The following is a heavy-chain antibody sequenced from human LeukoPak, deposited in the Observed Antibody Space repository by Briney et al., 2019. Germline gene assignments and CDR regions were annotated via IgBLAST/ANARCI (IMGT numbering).Heavy chain of an antibody. Sequence: PSETLSLTCAVSGYSIGSGYYWGWIRQPPGKGLKWIGSIYHSGSTYYNPSLKSRVTISVDTSKNQFSLKLSSVTAADTAVYYCGRHDCGGSCYFAFDIWGQGTMVTVSS. CDR2: IYHSGST. CDR3: GRHDCGGSCYFAFDI. D-gene: IGHD2-15*01. J-gene: IGHJ3*02. CDR1: GYSIGSGYY. V-gene: IGHV4-38-2*01.